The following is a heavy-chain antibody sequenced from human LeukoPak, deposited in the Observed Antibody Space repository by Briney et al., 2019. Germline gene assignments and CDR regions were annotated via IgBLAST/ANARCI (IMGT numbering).Heavy chain of an antibody. CDR3: ARDPYRRGYSYGYCYYYGMDV. V-gene: IGHV3-30*04. J-gene: IGHJ6*02. CDR2: ISYDGSNK. D-gene: IGHD5-18*01. Sequence: GGSLRLSCAASGFTFSSYAMHWVRQAPGKGLEWVAVISYDGSNKYYADSVKGRFTISRDNSKNTLYLQMNSLRAEDTAVYYCARDPYRRGYSYGYCYYYGMDVWGQGTTVTVSS. CDR1: GFTFSSYA.